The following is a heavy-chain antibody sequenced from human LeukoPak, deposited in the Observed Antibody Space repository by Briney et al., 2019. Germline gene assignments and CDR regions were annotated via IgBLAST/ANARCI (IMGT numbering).Heavy chain of an antibody. J-gene: IGHJ4*02. V-gene: IGHV4-59*08. CDR1: GGSISSYY. CDR2: IYYSGST. CDR3: AGGGPVTADY. D-gene: IGHD2-21*02. Sequence: KSSETLSLTCTVSGGSISSYYWSWIRQPPGKGLEWIGYIYYSGSTNYNPSLKSRVTISVDTSKNQFSLKLSSVTAADTAVYYCAGGGPVTADYWGQGTLVTVSS.